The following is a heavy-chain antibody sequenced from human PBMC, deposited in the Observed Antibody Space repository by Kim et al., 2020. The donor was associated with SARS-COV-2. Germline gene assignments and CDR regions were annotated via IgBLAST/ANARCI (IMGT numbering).Heavy chain of an antibody. V-gene: IGHV3-53*01. CDR3: ARGNTAMVLGMDV. CDR1: GFTVSSNY. Sequence: GGSLRLSCAASGFTVSSNYMSWVRQAPGKGLEWVSVIYSGGSTYYADSVKGRFTISRDNSKNTLYLQMNSLRAEDTAVYYLARGNTAMVLGMDVWGQGTTVTVSS. D-gene: IGHD5-18*01. J-gene: IGHJ6*02. CDR2: IYSGGST.